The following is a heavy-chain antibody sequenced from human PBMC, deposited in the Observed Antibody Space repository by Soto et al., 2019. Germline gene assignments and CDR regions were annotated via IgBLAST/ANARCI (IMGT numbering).Heavy chain of an antibody. V-gene: IGHV4-59*01. D-gene: IGHD3-3*01. CDR2: VSHIGST. CDR1: GGSISTSY. J-gene: IGHJ4*02. Sequence: QLQLQESGPGLVKLSETLSLTCTVSGGSISTSYWSWIRQPPGKGLEWLGYVSHIGSTKYNPSRQNRVTIPIDTSQHQFSLKLESVSAADTALYYCARDGSGHDFWDGPWYFDSWGQGTLVTVSS. CDR3: ARDGSGHDFWDGPWYFDS.